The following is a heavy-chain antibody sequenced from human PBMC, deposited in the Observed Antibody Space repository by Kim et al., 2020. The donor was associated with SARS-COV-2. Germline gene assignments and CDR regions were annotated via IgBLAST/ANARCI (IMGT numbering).Heavy chain of an antibody. Sequence: GGSLRLSCAVSGFIFEDYGMNWVRQAPGKGLEWVSGIIWDGVTIGYADPVKGRFTISRDNAKNRLYLQMNSLRADDTALYYCARASSPSGSYRYYFDYWGKGTLVTVAS. CDR1: GFIFEDYG. J-gene: IGHJ4*02. V-gene: IGHV3-20*04. D-gene: IGHD1-26*01. CDR3: ARASSPSGSYRYYFDY. CDR2: IIWDGVTI.